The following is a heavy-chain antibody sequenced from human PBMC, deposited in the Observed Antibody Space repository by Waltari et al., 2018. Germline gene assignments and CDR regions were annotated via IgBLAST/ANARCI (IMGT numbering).Heavy chain of an antibody. CDR1: GFTFSSYW. J-gene: IGHJ5*02. V-gene: IGHV3-7*01. Sequence: LSCAASGFTFSSYWMSWVRQAPGKGLEWVANIKQDGSEKYYVDSVKGRFTISRDNAKNSLYLQMNSLRAEDTAVYYCARGGQYDFWSGYYYKGWFDPWGQGTLVTVSS. CDR2: IKQDGSEK. CDR3: ARGGQYDFWSGYYYKGWFDP. D-gene: IGHD3-3*01.